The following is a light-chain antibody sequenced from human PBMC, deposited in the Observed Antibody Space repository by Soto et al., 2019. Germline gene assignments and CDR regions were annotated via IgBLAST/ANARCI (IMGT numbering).Light chain of an antibody. CDR1: QSLLPSDGKTY. V-gene: IGKV2D-29*01. J-gene: IGKJ4*01. CDR2: EVA. Sequence: DIVMTQTPLSLSVTPGQPASISCKSSQSLLPSDGKTYLYWYLQKPGQPPQLLVYEVANRFSGVPGRVSGSGSGTDFTVKISRVEAEDVGDYYGMQGIQLPLPFGGVTKVDVK. CDR3: MQGIQLPLP.